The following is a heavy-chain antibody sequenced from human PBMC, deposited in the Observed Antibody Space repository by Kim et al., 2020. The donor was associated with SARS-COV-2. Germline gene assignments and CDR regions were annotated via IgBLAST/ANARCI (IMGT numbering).Heavy chain of an antibody. D-gene: IGHD4-17*01. CDR3: ATSSTVTTESSGDY. CDR2: ISSSSSYI. Sequence: GGSLRLSCAASGFTFSSYSMNWVRQAPGKGLEWVSSISSSSSYIYYADSVKGRFTISRDNAKNSLYLQMNSLRAEDTAVYYCATSSTVTTESSGDYWGQGTLVTVSS. V-gene: IGHV3-21*01. CDR1: GFTFSSYS. J-gene: IGHJ4*02.